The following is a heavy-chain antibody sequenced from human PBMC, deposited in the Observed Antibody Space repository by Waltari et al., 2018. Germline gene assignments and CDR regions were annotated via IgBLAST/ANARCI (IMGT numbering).Heavy chain of an antibody. V-gene: IGHV4-4*07. J-gene: IGHJ4*02. CDR2: IYTDGST. CDR1: GGSMNSYY. D-gene: IGHD2-2*01. Sequence: QVQLQESGPGLVKPSETLSLTCTVSGGSMNSYYWSWIRQPAGKGLAWIGRIYTDGSTNYNPSLKSRVTMSVDTSKEQFSLKLSSVTAADTAVYYCARTPAGGRFDYWGQGTLVIVSS. CDR3: ARTPAGGRFDY.